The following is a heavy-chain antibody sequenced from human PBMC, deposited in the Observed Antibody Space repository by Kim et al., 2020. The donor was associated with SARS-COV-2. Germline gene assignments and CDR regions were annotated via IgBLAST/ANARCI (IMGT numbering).Heavy chain of an antibody. CDR1: GYTFTSYY. CDR2: INPSGGST. D-gene: IGHD6-13*01. J-gene: IGHJ6*02. Sequence: ASVKVSCKASGYTFTSYYMHWVRQAPGQGLEWMGIINPSGGSTSYAQKFQGRVTMTRDTSTSTVYMELSSLRSEDTAVYYCARDLVAAAGNSWPYGMDVWGQGTTVTVSS. CDR3: ARDLVAAAGNSWPYGMDV. V-gene: IGHV1-46*01.